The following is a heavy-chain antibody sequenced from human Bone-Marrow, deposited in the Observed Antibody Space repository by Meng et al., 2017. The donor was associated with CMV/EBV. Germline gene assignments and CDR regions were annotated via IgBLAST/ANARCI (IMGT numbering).Heavy chain of an antibody. V-gene: IGHV4-34*01. CDR3: ARSRYTSSPRFDR. J-gene: IGHJ5*02. CDR2: INHSGST. CDR1: GGSFSGYY. Sequence: ESLKISCAVYGGSFSGYYWSWIRQPPGKGLEWIGEINHSGSTNYNPSLKSRVTISVDTSKNQFSLRLNSVTAADTAVYYCARSRYTSSPRFDRWGQGTLVTVSS. D-gene: IGHD6-6*01.